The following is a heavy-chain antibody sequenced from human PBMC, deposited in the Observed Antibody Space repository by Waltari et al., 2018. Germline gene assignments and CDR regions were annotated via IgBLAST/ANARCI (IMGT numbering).Heavy chain of an antibody. D-gene: IGHD3-10*01. CDR1: GFTFNTSW. Sequence: EVQLVESGGGLVRPGGSLRLSCAASGFTFNTSWMHWVRQAPGKGLGWVARINSKGSLISYAASVKGRFTISRDNAKNTLYLQMNSLRAEDTAVYYCARGGGSLDYWGQGTQVTVSS. CDR3: ARGGGSLDY. V-gene: IGHV3-74*01. CDR2: INSKGSLI. J-gene: IGHJ4*02.